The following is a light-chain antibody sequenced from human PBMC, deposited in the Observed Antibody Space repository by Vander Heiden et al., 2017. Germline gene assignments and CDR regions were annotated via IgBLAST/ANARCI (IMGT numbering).Light chain of an antibody. V-gene: IGLV3-25*03. CDR1: ALPKQY. CDR2: KDS. J-gene: IGLJ3*02. CDR3: QSADSSGTYRV. Sequence: SYELPQPPSVSVSPGQTARITCSGDALPKQYAYWYHQKPGQAPVLVIYKDSERPSGIPERFSGSSSGTTVTLTISGAQAEDEADYYCQSADSSGTYRVFGGGTKLTVL.